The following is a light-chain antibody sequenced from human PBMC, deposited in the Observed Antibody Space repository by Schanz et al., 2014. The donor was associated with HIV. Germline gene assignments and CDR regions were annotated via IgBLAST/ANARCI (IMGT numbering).Light chain of an antibody. CDR2: EVN. CDR1: SSDVGGYKY. J-gene: IGLJ1*01. V-gene: IGLV2-8*01. CDR3: CSYTTTSTYV. Sequence: QSVLTQPPSASGSPGQSVTISCTGTSSDVGGYKYVSWYQQHPGKAPKLMIYEVNQRPSGVPDRFSGSKSGNTASLTISGLQAEDEADYYCCSYTTTSTYVFGAGTKLTVL.